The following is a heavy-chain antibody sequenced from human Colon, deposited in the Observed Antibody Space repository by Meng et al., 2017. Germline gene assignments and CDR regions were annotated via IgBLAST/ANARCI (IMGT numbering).Heavy chain of an antibody. J-gene: IGHJ4*02. CDR1: GFTFSHHY. D-gene: IGHD6-13*01. CDR3: TGDGTSQDFDY. V-gene: IGHV3-72*01. CDR2: IRTKPAGYTT. Sequence: GESLKISCAASGFTFSHHYMDWVRQAPGKGLEWVARIRTKPAGYTTEHAASVKGRFTSSRDDSKSSLYLQMNSLETENTAVYYCTGDGTSQDFDYWGQGTLVTVSS.